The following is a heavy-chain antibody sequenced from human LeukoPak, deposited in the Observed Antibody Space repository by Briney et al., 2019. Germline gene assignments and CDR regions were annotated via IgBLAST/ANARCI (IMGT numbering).Heavy chain of an antibody. Sequence: ASVKVSCKASGYTFTGYYMHWVRQAPGQGLEWMGRINPNSGGTNYAQKSQGRVTMTRDTSISTAYMELSRLRSDDTAVYYCARESSPSHCSGGSCYVDYWGQGTLVTVSS. CDR3: ARESSPSHCSGGSCYVDY. CDR1: GYTFTGYY. CDR2: INPNSGGT. D-gene: IGHD2-15*01. V-gene: IGHV1-2*06. J-gene: IGHJ4*02.